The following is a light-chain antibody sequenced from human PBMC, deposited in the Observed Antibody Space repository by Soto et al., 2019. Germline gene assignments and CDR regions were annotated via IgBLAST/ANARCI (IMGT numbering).Light chain of an antibody. CDR1: QSVSSSY. CDR2: GAS. CDR3: QQYGSHPRA. J-gene: IGKJ3*01. V-gene: IGKV3-20*01. Sequence: EIVLTQSPGTLSLSPGERATLSCRASQSVSSSYLAWYQQKPGQAPRHLIYGASSRATGIPDRFSGSGSGTDFTLTISRLEPEDFAVYYCQQYGSHPRAFGPGTKVDIK.